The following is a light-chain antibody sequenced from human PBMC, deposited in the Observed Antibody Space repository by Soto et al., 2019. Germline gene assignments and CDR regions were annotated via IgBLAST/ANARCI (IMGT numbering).Light chain of an antibody. J-gene: IGLJ2*01. CDR1: SSNIGNNY. Sequence: QSVLTQSPSVSGAPGQKVTISCSGSSSNIGNNYVSWYQQVPGTAPKLLIYDNNKRPSGIPDRFSGSKSGTSGTLDITGLQTGDEADYYCATWDGSLPGEVFGGGTKLTVL. CDR2: DNN. CDR3: ATWDGSLPGEV. V-gene: IGLV1-51*01.